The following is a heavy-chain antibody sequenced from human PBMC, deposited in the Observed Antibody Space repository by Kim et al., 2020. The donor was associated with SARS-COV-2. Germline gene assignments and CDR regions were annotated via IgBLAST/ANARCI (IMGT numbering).Heavy chain of an antibody. J-gene: IGHJ4*02. CDR3: ARANMGSSWLTDY. D-gene: IGHD6-13*01. Sequence: YAQKFQGRVTMTRNTSISTAYMELSSLRSEDTAVYYCARANMGSSWLTDYWGQGTLVTVSS. V-gene: IGHV1-8*01.